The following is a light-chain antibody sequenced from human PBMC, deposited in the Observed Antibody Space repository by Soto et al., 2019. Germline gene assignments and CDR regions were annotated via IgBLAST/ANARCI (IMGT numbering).Light chain of an antibody. Sequence: DIVMTQSPDSLAVSLGERATINCKSSQSGLYSSNKKNNLVWYQQKPGQPPKLLIYWASTRESGVPDRFSGRGSGTDFTLTISSLQAEDVAVYYCQQSYSTPPTFGQGTQVEIK. CDR1: QSGLYSSNKKNN. V-gene: IGKV4-1*01. CDR2: WAS. CDR3: QQSYSTPPT. J-gene: IGKJ1*01.